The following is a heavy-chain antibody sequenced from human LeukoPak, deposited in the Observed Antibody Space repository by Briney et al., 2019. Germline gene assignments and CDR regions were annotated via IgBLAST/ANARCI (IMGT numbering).Heavy chain of an antibody. J-gene: IGHJ4*02. CDR1: GGSISSGSYY. Sequence: SQTLSLTCTVSGGSISSGSYYWSWIRQPAGKGLEWIGRIYTSGSTNYNPSLKSRFTISVDTSRNQFSLKLSSVTAADTAVYYCAREGRWLQPFDYWGQGTLVTVSS. D-gene: IGHD5-24*01. CDR2: IYTSGST. CDR3: AREGRWLQPFDY. V-gene: IGHV4-61*02.